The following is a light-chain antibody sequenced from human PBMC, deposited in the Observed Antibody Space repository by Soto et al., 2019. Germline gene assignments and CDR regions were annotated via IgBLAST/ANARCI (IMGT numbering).Light chain of an antibody. CDR1: QSVSSN. J-gene: IGKJ1*01. V-gene: IGKV3-15*01. CDR2: GAS. Sequence: EIVLTQAPATLSVYPRERATLYCRASQSVSSNLAWYQQKPGQAPRLLIYGASTRATGIPARFSGSGSGTEFTLTFSSLQSEDFAVYYCQQYNNRLTFAQGPKVDIK. CDR3: QQYNNRLT.